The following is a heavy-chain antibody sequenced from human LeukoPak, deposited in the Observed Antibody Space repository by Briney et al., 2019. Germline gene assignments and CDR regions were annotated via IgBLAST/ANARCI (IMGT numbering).Heavy chain of an antibody. CDR1: GFTFSSYS. D-gene: IGHD3-3*01. CDR2: ISSSSSYI. Sequence: RGSLRLSCAASGFTFSSYSMNWVRQAPGKGLEWVSSISSSSSYIYYADSVKGRFTISRDNADNSLYLQINSLRAEDTAVYYCAKRVEWLSRSAYYYYMDVWGKGTTVTVSS. V-gene: IGHV3-21*01. J-gene: IGHJ6*03. CDR3: AKRVEWLSRSAYYYYMDV.